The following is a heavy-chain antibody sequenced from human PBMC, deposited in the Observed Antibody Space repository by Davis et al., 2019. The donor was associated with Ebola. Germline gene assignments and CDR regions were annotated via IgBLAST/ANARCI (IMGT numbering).Heavy chain of an antibody. Sequence: HPQTPALPLCNSCDSVPHNSVAWHWIRQSPSRGLEWLGRTYYRSKWYNVYASSVKSRITINPDTPKNQFSLQLNSVTPDDTAVYYCARGSGTYYTADNGFDPWGQGTLVTVSS. J-gene: IGHJ5*02. CDR1: CDSVPHNSVA. CDR3: ARGSGTYYTADNGFDP. V-gene: IGHV6-1*01. CDR2: TYYRSKWYN. D-gene: IGHD3-3*01.